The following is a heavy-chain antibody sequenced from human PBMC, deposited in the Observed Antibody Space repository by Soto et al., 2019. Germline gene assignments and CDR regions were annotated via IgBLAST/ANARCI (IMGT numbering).Heavy chain of an antibody. J-gene: IGHJ6*04. Sequence: PGGSLRLSCAASGFPFSSYAMHWVRQAPGKGLENVSAISSNGGSTYYANSVKGRFTISRDNSKNTLYLQMGSLRAEDMAVYYCASSSNIVVVPAATPDVWGKGTTVTVSS. CDR2: ISSNGGST. CDR1: GFPFSSYA. D-gene: IGHD2-2*01. CDR3: ASSSNIVVVPAATPDV. V-gene: IGHV3-64*01.